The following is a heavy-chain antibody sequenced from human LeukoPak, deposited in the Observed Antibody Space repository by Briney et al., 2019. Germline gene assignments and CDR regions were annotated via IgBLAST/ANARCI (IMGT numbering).Heavy chain of an antibody. Sequence: GESLKISCRGSGYHFDGYWVVWVRQVPGKGLEWMGIIFPQNSDMKYSSAFEGHVTMSVDKSISTAYLQWSSLKASDTAMYYCARADSSSWSHFDYWGQGTLVTVSS. CDR2: IFPQNSDM. CDR3: ARADSSSWSHFDY. D-gene: IGHD6-13*01. CDR1: GYHFDGYW. J-gene: IGHJ4*02. V-gene: IGHV5-51*01.